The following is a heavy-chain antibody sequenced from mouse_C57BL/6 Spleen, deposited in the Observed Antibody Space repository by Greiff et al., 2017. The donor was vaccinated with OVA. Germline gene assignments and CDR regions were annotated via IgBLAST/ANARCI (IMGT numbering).Heavy chain of an antibody. Sequence: VQLVESGAELAKPGASVKLSCKASGYTFTSYWMHLVKQRPGQGLEWIGYINPSSGYTKYNQKFKDKATLTADKSSSTAYMQLSSLTYEDSAVYYCLYDYLYYFDYWGQGTTLTVSS. D-gene: IGHD2-4*01. J-gene: IGHJ2*01. V-gene: IGHV1-7*01. CDR1: GYTFTSYW. CDR3: LYDYLYYFDY. CDR2: INPSSGYT.